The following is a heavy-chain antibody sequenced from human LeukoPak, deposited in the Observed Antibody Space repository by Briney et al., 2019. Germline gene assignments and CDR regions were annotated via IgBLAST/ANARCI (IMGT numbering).Heavy chain of an antibody. V-gene: IGHV3-48*01. Sequence: GGSLRLSCAASGFTFSSYSMNWVRQAPGKGLEWVSYISSSSSTIYYADSVKGRFTISRDNAKNSLYLQMNSLRAEDTAVYYCARVITVTTVFDAFDIWGQGTMVTVSS. J-gene: IGHJ3*02. CDR2: ISSSSSTI. CDR1: GFTFSSYS. CDR3: ARVITVTTVFDAFDI. D-gene: IGHD4-17*01.